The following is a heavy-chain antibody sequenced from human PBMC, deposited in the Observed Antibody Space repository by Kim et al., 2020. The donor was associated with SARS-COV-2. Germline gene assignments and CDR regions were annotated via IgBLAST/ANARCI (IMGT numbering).Heavy chain of an antibody. CDR3: AREWTAYAGYGLDF. V-gene: IGHV7-4-1*02. CDR1: GYTFTHFA. CDR2: INTNTGNP. J-gene: IGHJ6*02. D-gene: IGHD2-21*02. Sequence: ASVKVSCKTSGYTFTHFAMNWVRQAPGQGLEWMGWINTNTGNPTYAQGFAGRFVFSLDSSVSTSYLQITGLKAEDTAVYYCAREWTAYAGYGLDFWGQGTTVTVSS.